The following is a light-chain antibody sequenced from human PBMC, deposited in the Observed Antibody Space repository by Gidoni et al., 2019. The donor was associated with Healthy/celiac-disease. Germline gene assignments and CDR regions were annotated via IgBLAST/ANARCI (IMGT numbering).Light chain of an antibody. CDR1: QSVTNNY. Sequence: IVLTQSPGTLSLSPGERATLSCRASQSVTNNYLAWYQQKPGQAPRLVIYDASNRATGIPDRFSGSGSGPDFTLTISRLEPEDFAVYYCQQSGSSPYTFGQGSKLEIK. V-gene: IGKV3-20*01. J-gene: IGKJ2*01. CDR3: QQSGSSPYT. CDR2: DAS.